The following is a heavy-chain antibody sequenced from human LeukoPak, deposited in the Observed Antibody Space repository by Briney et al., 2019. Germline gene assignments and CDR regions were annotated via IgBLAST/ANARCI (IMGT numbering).Heavy chain of an antibody. CDR2: INHSGST. Sequence: SETLSLTCAVYGGSFSGYYWSWIRQPPGKGLEWIGEINHSGSTNYNPSLKSRVTISVDTSKNQFSLKLSSVTAADTAVYYCAXXXQIXVVIHPFDYWGQGTLVTVSS. D-gene: IGHD3-22*01. V-gene: IGHV4-34*01. CDR1: GGSFSGYY. CDR3: AXXXQIXVVIHPFDY. J-gene: IGHJ4*02.